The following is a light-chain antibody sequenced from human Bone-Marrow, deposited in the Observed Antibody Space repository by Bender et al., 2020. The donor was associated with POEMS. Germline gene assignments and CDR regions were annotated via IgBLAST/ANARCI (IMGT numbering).Light chain of an antibody. CDR2: EVS. J-gene: IGLJ3*02. Sequence: QSALTQPASVSGSPGQSITISCTGTSSDVGGYNSVAWYQHHPGKAPKLMIYEVSKRPSGVSNRFSGSKSGNTASLTISGLRAEDESDYYCCSYAGPNSLFVFGGGTKLTVL. CDR1: SSDVGGYNS. V-gene: IGLV2-23*02. CDR3: CSYAGPNSLFV.